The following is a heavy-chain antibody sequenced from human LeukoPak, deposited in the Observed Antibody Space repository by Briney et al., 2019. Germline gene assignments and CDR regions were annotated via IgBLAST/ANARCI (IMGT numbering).Heavy chain of an antibody. D-gene: IGHD6-19*01. V-gene: IGHV4-38-2*02. CDR2: ISHSGNT. Sequence: PSETLSLTCTVSGGSTNNYYWTWIRQPPGKGLKWIGSISHSGNTYYNPSLKSRVTISVDTSKNQFSLKLSSVTAADTAVYYCARGQARLSWFDPWGQGTLVTVSS. CDR1: GGSTNNYY. CDR3: ARGQARLSWFDP. J-gene: IGHJ5*02.